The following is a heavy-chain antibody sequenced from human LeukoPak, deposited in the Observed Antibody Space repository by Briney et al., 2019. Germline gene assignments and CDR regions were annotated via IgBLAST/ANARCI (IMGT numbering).Heavy chain of an antibody. CDR3: ARQVTFGYAYAYYFDY. V-gene: IGHV4-39*01. CDR1: GGSISTNYYY. CDR2: IHNSEST. D-gene: IGHD5-18*01. Sequence: PSETLSLTCTVSGGSISTNYYYWGWIRQPPGKGLEWIGNIHNSESTYYNPSLKSRVTISVDTSKNQFSLKLSSVTAADTAVYYCARQVTFGYAYAYYFDYWGQGSLVTVSS. J-gene: IGHJ4*02.